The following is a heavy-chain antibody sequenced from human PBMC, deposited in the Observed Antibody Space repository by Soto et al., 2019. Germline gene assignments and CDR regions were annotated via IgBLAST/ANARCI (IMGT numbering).Heavy chain of an antibody. V-gene: IGHV4-61*01. D-gene: IGHD3-22*01. CDR1: GGSVSSGSYY. CDR2: IYYSGST. Sequence: PSETLSLTCTVSGGSVSSGSYYWSWIRQPPGKGLEWIGYIYYSGSTNYNPSLKSRATISVDTSKNQFSLKLSSVTAADTAVYYCARGFRSYYDSSGYYFSYWGQGTLVTVSS. CDR3: ARGFRSYYDSSGYYFSY. J-gene: IGHJ4*02.